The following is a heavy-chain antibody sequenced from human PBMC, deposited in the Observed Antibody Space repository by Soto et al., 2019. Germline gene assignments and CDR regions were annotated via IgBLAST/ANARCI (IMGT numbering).Heavy chain of an antibody. D-gene: IGHD2-2*01. CDR2: IYYGGST. V-gene: IGHV4-31*03. J-gene: IGHJ6*03. Sequence: QVQLQESGPGLVKPSQTLSLTCTVSGGSISSGGYYWSWIRQHPGKGLEWIGYIYYGGSTYYNQSLKSRVTISVDTSKNQFSLKLSSVTAADTAVYYCARTNGGYCSSTSCRDYYYYYMDVWGKGTTVTVSS. CDR3: ARTNGGYCSSTSCRDYYYYYMDV. CDR1: GGSISSGGYY.